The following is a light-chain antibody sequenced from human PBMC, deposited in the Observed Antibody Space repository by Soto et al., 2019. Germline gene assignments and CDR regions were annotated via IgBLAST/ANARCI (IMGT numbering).Light chain of an antibody. CDR3: SLYTSSSTFV. V-gene: IGLV2-18*01. CDR2: EVS. Sequence: QSVLTQPPSASGSPGQSVTISCTGTRSDVGSHNRVSWYQQPPGTAPKLMIYEVSNRPSGVPDRFSGSKSGNTASLTISGLQAEDEADYYCSLYTSSSTFVFGTGTKVTVL. J-gene: IGLJ1*01. CDR1: RSDVGSHNR.